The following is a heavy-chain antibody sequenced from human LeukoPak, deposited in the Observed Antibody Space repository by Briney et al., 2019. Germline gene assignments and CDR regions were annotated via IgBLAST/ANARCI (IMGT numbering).Heavy chain of an antibody. Sequence: SLRLYCTASGFTCGDYTMSWFRQAQGKGLKGVGIIRTNAYGGAAEYAASVTVRLAIARGDSKIIAYRLINDIKAEDTAAYSCSRYWPTIERTGGELFDYWGQGTLVTVSS. J-gene: IGHJ4*02. V-gene: IGHV3-49*03. CDR1: GFTCGDYT. CDR2: IRTNAYGGAA. D-gene: IGHD3-16*01. CDR3: SRYWPTIERTGGELFDY.